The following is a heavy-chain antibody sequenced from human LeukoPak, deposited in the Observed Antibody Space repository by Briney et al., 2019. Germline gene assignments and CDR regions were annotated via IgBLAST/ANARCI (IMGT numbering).Heavy chain of an antibody. Sequence: ASVKVSCKASGYTFTSYGISWVRQAPGQGLEWMGWISAYNGNTNYAQKLQGRVTMTTDTSTSTAYMELGSLRSDDTAVYYCARDPGSGSQFSYWFDPWGQGTLVTVSS. V-gene: IGHV1-18*04. CDR2: ISAYNGNT. CDR3: ARDPGSGSQFSYWFDP. CDR1: GYTFTSYG. J-gene: IGHJ5*02. D-gene: IGHD3-10*01.